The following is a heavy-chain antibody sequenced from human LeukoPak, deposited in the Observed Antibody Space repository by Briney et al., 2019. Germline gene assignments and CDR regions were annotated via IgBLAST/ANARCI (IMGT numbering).Heavy chain of an antibody. CDR2: IYYSGST. D-gene: IGHD6-19*01. V-gene: IGHV4-59*08. CDR1: GGSISSYY. CDR3: ARTPPGYSSGWNGDY. Sequence: SETLSLTCTVSGGSISSYYWSWIRQPPGKGLEWIGYIYYSGSTNYSPSLKSRVTISVDTSKNQFSLKLSSVTAADTAVYYCARTPPGYSSGWNGDYWGQGTLVTVSS. J-gene: IGHJ4*02.